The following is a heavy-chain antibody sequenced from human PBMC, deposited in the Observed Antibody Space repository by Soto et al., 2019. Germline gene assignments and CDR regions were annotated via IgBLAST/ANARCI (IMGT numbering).Heavy chain of an antibody. V-gene: IGHV1-18*01. CDR2: ISAYNGNT. Sequence: ASVKVSCKASGYTFTSYGISWVRQAPGQGLEWMGWISAYNGNTNYAQKLQGRVTMTTDTSTSTAYMELRSLRSDDTAVYYCARGRCSSTSCWPPVTNYMDVWGKGTTVTVSS. CDR3: ARGRCSSTSCWPPVTNYMDV. J-gene: IGHJ6*03. D-gene: IGHD2-2*01. CDR1: GYTFTSYG.